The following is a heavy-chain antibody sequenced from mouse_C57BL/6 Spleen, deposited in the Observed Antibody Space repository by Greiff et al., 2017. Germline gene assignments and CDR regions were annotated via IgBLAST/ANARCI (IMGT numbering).Heavy chain of an antibody. CDR3: ARSTAQARGWFAY. V-gene: IGHV1-64*01. CDR2: IHPNGGST. CDR1: GYTFTSYW. D-gene: IGHD3-2*02. Sequence: VQLQQPGAELVKPGASVKLSCKASGYTFTSYWMHWVKQRPGQGLEWIGMIHPNGGSTNYNEKFKSKATLTVDKSSSTAYMQLSSLTSEDSAVYYGARSTAQARGWFAYWGQGTLVTVSA. J-gene: IGHJ3*01.